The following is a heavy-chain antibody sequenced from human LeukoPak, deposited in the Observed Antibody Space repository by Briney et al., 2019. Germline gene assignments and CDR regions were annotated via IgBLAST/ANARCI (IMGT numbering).Heavy chain of an antibody. CDR1: GLAFSAYK. CDR2: ISTDGYTT. V-gene: IGHV3-74*01. D-gene: IGHD2-15*01. CDR3: VVGGSPGY. Sequence: GGSLRLSCAASGLAFSAYKMHWVRQAPRKGLVWVSRISTDGYTTDYADFVQGRSTASRDNTKNTWSLEMNSLRAEDTAVYYCVVGGSPGYWGQGTLVTVSS. J-gene: IGHJ4*02.